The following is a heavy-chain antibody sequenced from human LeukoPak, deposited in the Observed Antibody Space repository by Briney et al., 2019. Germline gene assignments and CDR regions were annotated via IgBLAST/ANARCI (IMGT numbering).Heavy chain of an antibody. CDR3: ARARAEGDYGSNYYGMDV. J-gene: IGHJ6*02. Sequence: SETLSLTCTVSGGSISRYYWSWIRQPPGKGLEGIGYIYYSGSTNYNPSLKSRVTISVDTSKNQFSLKLSSVPAADTAVYYCARARAEGDYGSNYYGMDVWGQGTTVTVSS. D-gene: IGHD4/OR15-4a*01. CDR2: IYYSGST. V-gene: IGHV4-59*01. CDR1: GGSISRYY.